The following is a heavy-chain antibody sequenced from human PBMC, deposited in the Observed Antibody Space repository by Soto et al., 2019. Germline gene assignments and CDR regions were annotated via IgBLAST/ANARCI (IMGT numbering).Heavy chain of an antibody. Sequence: ASVKVSCKASGYTFTSYYMHWVRQAPGQGLEWMGIINPSGGSTSYAQKFQGRVTMTRDTSTSTVYMELSSLRSEDTAVYYCARVHYDILTGYSLNWFDPWSQGTLVTVSS. D-gene: IGHD3-9*01. CDR2: INPSGGST. J-gene: IGHJ5*02. CDR1: GYTFTSYY. V-gene: IGHV1-46*01. CDR3: ARVHYDILTGYSLNWFDP.